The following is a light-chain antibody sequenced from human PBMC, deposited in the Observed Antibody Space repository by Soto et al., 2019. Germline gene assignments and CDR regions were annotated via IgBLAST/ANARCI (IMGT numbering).Light chain of an antibody. CDR3: SSYTISTTGVV. Sequence: QSALTQPASVSGSPGQSITISCTGTSSDIGYYNYVSWHQQHPGKAPKLMIYEVSNRPSGVSNRFSGSRSGDTASLTISGLQAEDEDDYFCSSYTISTTGVVFGGGTKLTVL. CDR2: EVS. J-gene: IGLJ2*01. V-gene: IGLV2-14*01. CDR1: SSDIGYYNY.